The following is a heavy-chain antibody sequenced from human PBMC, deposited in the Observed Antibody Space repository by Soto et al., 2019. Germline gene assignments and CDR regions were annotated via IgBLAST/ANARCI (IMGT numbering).Heavy chain of an antibody. Sequence: QVQLVQSGAEVKKPGSSVKVSCKASGGTFSSYAISWVRQAPGQGLEWMGGIIPIFGTANYAQKFQGRVTINADESTSTAYMELSSLRAEDKAVYYCARDGSGYPDAFDIWGQGTMVTVSS. J-gene: IGHJ3*02. D-gene: IGHD3-22*01. V-gene: IGHV1-69*01. CDR2: IIPIFGTA. CDR1: GGTFSSYA. CDR3: ARDGSGYPDAFDI.